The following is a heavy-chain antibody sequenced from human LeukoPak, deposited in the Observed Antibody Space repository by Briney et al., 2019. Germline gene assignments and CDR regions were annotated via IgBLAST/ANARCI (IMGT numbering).Heavy chain of an antibody. CDR1: GFTFSSYG. D-gene: IGHD3-10*01. CDR2: ISYDGSNK. Sequence: GGSLRLSCAASGFTFSSYGMHWVRQAPGKGLEWVAVISYDGSNKYYADSVKGRFTISRDNSKNTLYLQMNSLRAEDTAVYYCAKDSYYYGSGSYDVWRQGTLVTVSS. CDR3: AKDSYYYGSGSYDV. J-gene: IGHJ4*02. V-gene: IGHV3-30*18.